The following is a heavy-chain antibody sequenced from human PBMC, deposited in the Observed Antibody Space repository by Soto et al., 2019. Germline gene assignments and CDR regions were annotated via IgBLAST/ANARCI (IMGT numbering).Heavy chain of an antibody. J-gene: IGHJ4*02. Sequence: GGSLRLSCAASGFTFNNYWMSWVRQAPGKGLEWVANIKQDGSEKYYVDSVKGRFTISRDNAKNSLYLQMNSLRAEDTAVYYCAREGEFDSSDYLDFWGQGTLVTVSS. CDR3: AREGEFDSSDYLDF. CDR1: GFTFNNYW. CDR2: IKQDGSEK. V-gene: IGHV3-7*01. D-gene: IGHD3-22*01.